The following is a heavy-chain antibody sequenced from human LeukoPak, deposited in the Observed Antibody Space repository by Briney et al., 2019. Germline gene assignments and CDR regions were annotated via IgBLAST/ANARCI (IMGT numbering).Heavy chain of an antibody. D-gene: IGHD4-17*01. Sequence: GGSLRLSCAASGFTFRHYWMSWVRQAPGKGLEWVANVNQDGREKYYMDSVKGRFTISRDNAKNSLYLQMNSLRAEDTAVYYCARDDYGPAGYGGQGTLVTVSS. CDR2: VNQDGREK. CDR3: ARDDYGPAGY. J-gene: IGHJ4*02. CDR1: GFTFRHYW. V-gene: IGHV3-7*01.